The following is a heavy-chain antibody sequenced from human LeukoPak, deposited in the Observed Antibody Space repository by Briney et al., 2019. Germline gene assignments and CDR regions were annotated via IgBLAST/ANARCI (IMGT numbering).Heavy chain of an antibody. Sequence: GGSLRLSCAASGFTFSSFGMSWVRQAPGKGLEWVSIISSSGGGTYYADSVKGRFTISRDNSKNILHLQMNSLRAEDTGVYYCAKERPGGDDSFDYWGQGTLVTVSS. CDR2: ISSSGGGT. CDR3: AKERPGGDDSFDY. D-gene: IGHD2-21*01. CDR1: GFTFSSFG. J-gene: IGHJ4*02. V-gene: IGHV3-23*01.